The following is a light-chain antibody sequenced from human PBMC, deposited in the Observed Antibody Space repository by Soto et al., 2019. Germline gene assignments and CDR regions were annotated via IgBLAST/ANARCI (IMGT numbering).Light chain of an antibody. J-gene: IGKJ2*01. Sequence: EIVLTQSPDTLSLSPGQRATLSCRARQSVTGNYLAWYQQKPGQAPRLLIYGASSRATGIPDRFSGSGSGTDFTLTIGRLEPEDFAVYYCQQYGSSPYTFGQGTKVDIK. V-gene: IGKV3-20*01. CDR3: QQYGSSPYT. CDR1: QSVTGNY. CDR2: GAS.